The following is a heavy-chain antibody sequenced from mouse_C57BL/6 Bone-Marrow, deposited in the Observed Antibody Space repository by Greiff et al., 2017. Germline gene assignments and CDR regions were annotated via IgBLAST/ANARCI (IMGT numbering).Heavy chain of an antibody. CDR1: GFSLTSYG. Sequence: VKLMESGPGLVAPSQSLSITCTVSGFSLTSYGVDWVRQPPGKGLEWLGVIWGGGSTNYNSALLSRLSISKDNSKSQVFLKMNSLQTDDTAMYYCATHYYGSSPYYAMNYWGQGTSVTVSS. V-gene: IGHV2-9*01. D-gene: IGHD1-1*01. CDR3: ATHYYGSSPYYAMNY. J-gene: IGHJ4*01. CDR2: IWGGGST.